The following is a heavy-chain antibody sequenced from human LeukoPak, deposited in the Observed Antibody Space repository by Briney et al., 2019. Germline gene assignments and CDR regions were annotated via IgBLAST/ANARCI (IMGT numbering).Heavy chain of an antibody. CDR1: GFFFNNYA. D-gene: IGHD3-3*01. CDR2: LCRSGAST. Sequence: GGSLRLSCAASGFFFNNYAMSWVRQAPGRGLEWVSSLCRSGASTYYADSVKGRFTISRDNSKNTLYLQMNTLRVEDTAVYYCAKSPLSILGFWDSWGRGTLVTVSS. V-gene: IGHV3-23*01. CDR3: AKSPLSILGFWDS. J-gene: IGHJ4*02.